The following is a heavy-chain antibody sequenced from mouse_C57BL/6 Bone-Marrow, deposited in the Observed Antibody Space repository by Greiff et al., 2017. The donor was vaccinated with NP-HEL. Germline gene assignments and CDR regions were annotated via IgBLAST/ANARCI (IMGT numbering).Heavy chain of an antibody. CDR2: IYPGNSDT. J-gene: IGHJ2*01. D-gene: IGHD1-1*01. Sequence: EVQLQESGTVLARPGASVKMSCKTSGYTFTSYWMHWVKQRPGQGLEWIGAIYPGNSDTSYNQKFKGKAKLTAVTSASTAYMELSSLTNEDSAVYYCTRGRKLGTVVATRLDYWGQGTTLTVSS. CDR3: TRGRKLGTVVATRLDY. V-gene: IGHV1-5*01. CDR1: GYTFTSYW.